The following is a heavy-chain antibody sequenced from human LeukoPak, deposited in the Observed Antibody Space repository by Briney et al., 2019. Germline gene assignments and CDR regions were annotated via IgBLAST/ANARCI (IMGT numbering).Heavy chain of an antibody. CDR3: AKTHFGDYGDFDD. CDR2: ITGSGGST. D-gene: IGHD4-17*01. J-gene: IGHJ4*02. Sequence: GGSLRLSCAASGFTLNRYALSCVRQAAGKGLEWVSGITGSGGSTYYADSVEGRFTISRDNSKNTLYLQMNSLRAEDTAVYYCAKTHFGDYGDFDDWGQGTLVTVSS. CDR1: GFTLNRYA. V-gene: IGHV3-23*01.